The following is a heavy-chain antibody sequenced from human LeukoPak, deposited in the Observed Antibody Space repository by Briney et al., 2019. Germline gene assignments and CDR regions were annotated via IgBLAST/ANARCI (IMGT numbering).Heavy chain of an antibody. CDR2: IGRNGDST. Sequence: PGGSLRLSCSASGFTFSTYAMHWVRQAPGKGLEYVSAIGRNGDSTYYADSAKGRFTISRDNSKNTLYLQMSSLRPEDTAVYYCVKDREMGSGWAYFQHWGQGTLVTVSS. V-gene: IGHV3-64D*06. CDR3: VKDREMGSGWAYFQH. D-gene: IGHD6-19*01. CDR1: GFTFSTYA. J-gene: IGHJ1*01.